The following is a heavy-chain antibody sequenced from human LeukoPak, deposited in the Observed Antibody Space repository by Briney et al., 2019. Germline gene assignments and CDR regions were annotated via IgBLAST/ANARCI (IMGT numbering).Heavy chain of an antibody. CDR3: AREAYCGGDCYSGFDY. D-gene: IGHD2-21*02. J-gene: IGHJ4*02. CDR2: IYYSGST. CDR1: GGSISSYY. V-gene: IGHV4-59*01. Sequence: SETLSLTCTVSGGSISSYYWSWIRQPPGKGLEWIGYIYYSGSTNYNPSLKSRVTISVDTSKNQFSLKLSSVTAADTAVYYCAREAYCGGDCYSGFDYWGQGTLVTVSS.